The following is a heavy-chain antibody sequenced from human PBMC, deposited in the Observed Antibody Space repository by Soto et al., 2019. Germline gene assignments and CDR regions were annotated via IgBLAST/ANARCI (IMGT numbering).Heavy chain of an antibody. Sequence: QVQLVESGGGMVQPERSLRLSCAASGFTFRSYGMHWVRQAPGKGLEWVAVIWYDGSNKYYGDSVKGRFTISRDNSQNTLYLQMNSLRAEDTAVYYCARPLQQQLFLFDSWGQGTLVTVSS. D-gene: IGHD6-13*01. CDR1: GFTFRSYG. CDR2: IWYDGSNK. CDR3: ARPLQQQLFLFDS. J-gene: IGHJ4*02. V-gene: IGHV3-33*01.